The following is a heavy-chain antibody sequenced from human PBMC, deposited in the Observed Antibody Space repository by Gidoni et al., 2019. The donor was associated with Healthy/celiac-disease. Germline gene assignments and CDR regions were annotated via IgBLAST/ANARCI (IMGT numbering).Heavy chain of an antibody. CDR1: GFTFSSSD. CDR2: IGTAGDT. V-gene: IGHV3-13*01. CDR3: ARASDYVWGSYPKGAFDI. J-gene: IGHJ3*02. Sequence: EVQLVESGGGLVQPGGSLRLSCSAYGFTFSSSDMHWVRQATGKGLEWASAIGTAGDTYYPGSVKGRFTISRENAKNSLYLQMNSLRAGDTAVYYCARASDYVWGSYPKGAFDIWGQGTMVTVSS. D-gene: IGHD3-16*02.